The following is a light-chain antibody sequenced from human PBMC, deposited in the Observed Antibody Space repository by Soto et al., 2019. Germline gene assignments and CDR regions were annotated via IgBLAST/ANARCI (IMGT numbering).Light chain of an antibody. Sequence: QSALTQPASVSGSPGQSITISCTGTSSDVGGYNYVSWYQQHPGKAPKLMIYEVSNRPSGVSNRFSGSKSGNTASLTISGLQAEDEADYYCSSYTSSTIYGFGTGTKLTVL. CDR1: SSDVGGYNY. CDR3: SSYTSSTIYG. V-gene: IGLV2-14*01. CDR2: EVS. J-gene: IGLJ1*01.